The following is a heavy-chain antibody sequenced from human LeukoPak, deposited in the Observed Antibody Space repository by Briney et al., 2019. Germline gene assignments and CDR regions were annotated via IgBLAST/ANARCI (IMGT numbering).Heavy chain of an antibody. CDR2: IDPSDSYT. CDR3: TVTTALTTSWYFDL. J-gene: IGHJ2*01. CDR1: GYSFTNYW. Sequence: GESLKISCKGSGYSFTNYWITWVRQMPGKGLEWMGRIDPSDSYTHYSPSFQGHVTFSVEKSISTAYVQWSSLQASDTAMYYCTVTTALTTSWYFDLWGRGTLVTVSS. D-gene: IGHD4-17*01. V-gene: IGHV5-10-1*01.